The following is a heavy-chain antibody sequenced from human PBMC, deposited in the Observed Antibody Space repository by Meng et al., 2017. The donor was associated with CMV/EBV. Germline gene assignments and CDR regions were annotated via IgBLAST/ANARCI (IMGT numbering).Heavy chain of an antibody. CDR2: ISYDGSNK. J-gene: IGHJ4*02. V-gene: IGHV3-30*04. CDR1: GFTCSSYA. CDR3: ARSTSGSYYEFDY. D-gene: IGHD1-26*01. Sequence: ASGFTCSSYAIPWVRQAPGKGLEWVAVISYDGSNKYYADSVKGRFTISRDNSKNTLYLQMNSLRAEDTAVYYCARSTSGSYYEFDYWGQGTLVTVSS.